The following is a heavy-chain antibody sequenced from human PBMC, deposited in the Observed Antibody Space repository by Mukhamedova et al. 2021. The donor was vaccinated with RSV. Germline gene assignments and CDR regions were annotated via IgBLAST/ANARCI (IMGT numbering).Heavy chain of an antibody. J-gene: IGHJ6*03. V-gene: IGHV4-30-4*05. Sequence: GSTYYNPSLKSRVTISVDTSKNQFSLKLSSVTAADTAVYYCAKTVTSYYYYYMDVWGKGTTVTVSS. CDR3: AKTVTSYYYYYMDV. D-gene: IGHD4-11*01. CDR2: GST.